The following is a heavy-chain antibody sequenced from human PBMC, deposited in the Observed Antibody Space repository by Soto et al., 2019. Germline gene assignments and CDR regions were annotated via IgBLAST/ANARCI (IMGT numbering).Heavy chain of an antibody. D-gene: IGHD3-16*02. Sequence: QVQLVQSGAEVKKPGASVKVSCKASGYTFTSYAIHWGRQAPGQRLEWMGWINAGNGNTKYSQKFQGRVTITRDTSASTAYMELSSLRSEDTDVYYCARVIGGLYYFDYWGQVTLVTVSS. V-gene: IGHV1-3*01. CDR1: GYTFTSYA. J-gene: IGHJ4*02. CDR3: ARVIGGLYYFDY. CDR2: INAGNGNT.